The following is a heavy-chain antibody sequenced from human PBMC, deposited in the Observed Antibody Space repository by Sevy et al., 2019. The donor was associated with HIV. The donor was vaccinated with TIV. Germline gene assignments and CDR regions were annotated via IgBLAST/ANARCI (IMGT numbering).Heavy chain of an antibody. CDR2: ISYNGKYT. V-gene: IGHV3-30*04. D-gene: IGHD6-19*01. Sequence: GGSLRLSCTASGFTFSSYAMHWVRQAPGKGLEWVALISYNGKYTYYADSVKGRFSISRDDSNNTLYLQMNSLRPEDTAVYFCASPGAGYSSGWWIDAFDFWGQGTVVTVSS. J-gene: IGHJ3*01. CDR1: GFTFSSYA. CDR3: ASPGAGYSSGWWIDAFDF.